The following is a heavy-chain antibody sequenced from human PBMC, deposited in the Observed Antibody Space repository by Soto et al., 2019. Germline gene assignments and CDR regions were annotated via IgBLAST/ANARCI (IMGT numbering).Heavy chain of an antibody. D-gene: IGHD3-10*01. V-gene: IGHV1-69*02. CDR2: IIPALGKA. J-gene: IGHJ4*02. Sequence: QVQLVQSGAEVKRPGSSVKVSCKASGGTFGNYFITWVRQAPGQGLEYMGRIIPALGKADYAQMLQGRVTLTADKSTSTASMALSSLRSEDTAIYSSVLNIDAVGASPFDSWGQGTQVSVSS. CDR3: VLNIDAVGASPFDS. CDR1: GGTFGNYF.